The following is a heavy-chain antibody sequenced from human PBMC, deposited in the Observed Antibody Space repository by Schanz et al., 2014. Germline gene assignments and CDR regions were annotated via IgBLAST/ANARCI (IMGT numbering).Heavy chain of an antibody. D-gene: IGHD6-19*01. CDR1: GFTFRSYG. CDR2: IGGSGDST. CDR3: ARDLISSGWYG. J-gene: IGHJ4*02. Sequence: EGQLVESGGGLVQPGGSLRLSCAASGFTFRSYGMHWVRQAPGKGLEWVSGIGGSGDSTHYADSVKGRFIISRDNAKNSLYLQMNSLRVEDTAVYYCARDLISSGWYGWGQGTLVTVSS. V-gene: IGHV3-23*04.